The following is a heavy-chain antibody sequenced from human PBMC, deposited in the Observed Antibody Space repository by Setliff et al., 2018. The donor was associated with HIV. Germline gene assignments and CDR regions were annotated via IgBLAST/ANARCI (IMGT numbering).Heavy chain of an antibody. CDR2: ISHNGGF. J-gene: IGHJ4*02. CDR1: GASLSPYF. D-gene: IGHD3-3*01. V-gene: IGHV4-34*01. CDR3: VRGANFYTPRKRIFDY. Sequence: SETLSLTCAVSGASLSPYFWHWIRQSPGKGLEWIGEISHNGGFNYSPSLESRLTMSVDTPRNQVSLNLSVVTAADTAIYYCVRGANFYTPRKRIFDYWGQGMSVTVSS.